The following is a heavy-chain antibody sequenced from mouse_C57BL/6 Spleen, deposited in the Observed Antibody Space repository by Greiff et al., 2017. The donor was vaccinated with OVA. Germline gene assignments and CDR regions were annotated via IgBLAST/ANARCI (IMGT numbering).Heavy chain of an antibody. J-gene: IGHJ2*01. D-gene: IGHD2-4*01. Sequence: QLQQSGGDLVKPGGSLKLSCSASGFTFSSYGMSWVRQTPDKRLEWVATISSGGSYTYYPDSVKGRFTISRDNAKNTLYLQMSSLKSEDTAMYYCARQGGMITTDYFDYWGQGTTLTVSS. CDR2: ISSGGSYT. V-gene: IGHV5-6*01. CDR3: ARQGGMITTDYFDY. CDR1: GFTFSSYG.